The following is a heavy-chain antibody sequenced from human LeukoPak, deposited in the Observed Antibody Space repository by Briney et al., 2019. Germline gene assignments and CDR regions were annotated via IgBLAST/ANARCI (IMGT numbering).Heavy chain of an antibody. CDR3: ARARRYDFWSGYYYSYFDY. V-gene: IGHV1-69*04. D-gene: IGHD3-3*01. CDR1: GGTFSSYA. J-gene: IGHJ4*02. Sequence: ASVKVSYKASGGTFSSYAISWVRQAPGQGLEWMGRIIPIFGIANYAQKFQGRVTITADKSTSTAYMELSSLRSEDMAVYYCARARRYDFWSGYYYSYFDYWGQGTLVTVSS. CDR2: IIPIFGIA.